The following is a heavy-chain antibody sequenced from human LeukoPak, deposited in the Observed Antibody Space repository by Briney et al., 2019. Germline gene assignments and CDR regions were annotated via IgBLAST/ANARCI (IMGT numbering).Heavy chain of an antibody. CDR2: IYYSGST. CDR3: ARHTHDYGTLLFDY. V-gene: IGHV4-39*01. J-gene: IGHJ4*02. Sequence: PSETLSLTCTVSGGSIGSSSYYWGWIRQPPGKGLEWIGSIYYSGSTYYNPSLKSRVTISVDTSKNQFSLKLSSVTAADTAVYYCARHTHDYGTLLFDYWGQGTLVTVSS. D-gene: IGHD4-17*01. CDR1: GGSIGSSSYY.